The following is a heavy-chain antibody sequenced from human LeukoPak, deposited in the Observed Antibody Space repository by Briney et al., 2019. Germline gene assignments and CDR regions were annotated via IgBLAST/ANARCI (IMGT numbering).Heavy chain of an antibody. J-gene: IGHJ4*02. D-gene: IGHD2-2*01. V-gene: IGHV3-53*01. CDR2: IYSGGST. Sequence: GGSLRLSCVASGFTVSSNYMSCVRQAPGKGLEWVSVIYSGGSTYYADSVKGRFTISRDNSKNTLYLQMNSLRAEDTAVYYCARTQPTSWRGGAAYWGQGTLVTVSS. CDR1: GFTVSSNY. CDR3: ARTQPTSWRGGAAY.